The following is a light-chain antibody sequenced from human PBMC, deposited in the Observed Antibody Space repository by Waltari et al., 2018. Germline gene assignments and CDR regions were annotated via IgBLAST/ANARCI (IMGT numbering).Light chain of an antibody. Sequence: QSALTQPASVSGSPGQSLTISCTATNNDLGSFNLFSWYQQFPEKAPQLLIYEATNRPSGVSSRFSGSKSGNTASLTISGLQAEDQADYFCCSYSITSPVVFGGGTKVTVL. V-gene: IGLV2-23*01. J-gene: IGLJ3*02. CDR2: EAT. CDR1: NNDLGSFNL. CDR3: CSYSITSPVV.